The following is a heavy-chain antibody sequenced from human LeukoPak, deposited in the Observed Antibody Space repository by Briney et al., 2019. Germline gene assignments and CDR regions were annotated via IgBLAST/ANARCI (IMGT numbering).Heavy chain of an antibody. CDR3: AKDFPPQSLTANWADY. V-gene: IGHV3-23*01. Sequence: GGSLRLSCAASGFTFSSYAMSWVRQAPGKGLEWVSSITGSGGITYYADPVKGRFTISRDNSKNTLYLQMNTLRAEDTALYYCAKDFPPQSLTANWADYWGQGTLVTVSS. D-gene: IGHD1-1*01. J-gene: IGHJ4*02. CDR2: ITGSGGIT. CDR1: GFTFSSYA.